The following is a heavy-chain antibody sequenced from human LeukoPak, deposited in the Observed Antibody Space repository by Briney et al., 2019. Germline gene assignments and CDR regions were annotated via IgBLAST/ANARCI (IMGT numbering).Heavy chain of an antibody. CDR1: GYTFTSHA. V-gene: IGHV7-4-1*02. CDR2: INTNTRNP. CDR3: ARDSAEQYYNILTGYPDY. J-gene: IGHJ4*02. D-gene: IGHD3-9*01. Sequence: GASVKVSCKSSGYTFTSHAMNWVRQAPGQGLEWLGWINTNTRNPTFAQGFTGRFVFSLDTSVSTAYLYISSLKAEDTAVYYCARDSAEQYYNILTGYPDYWGQGTLVTVSS.